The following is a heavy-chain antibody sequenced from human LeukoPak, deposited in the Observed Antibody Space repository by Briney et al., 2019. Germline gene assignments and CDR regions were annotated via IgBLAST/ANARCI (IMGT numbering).Heavy chain of an antibody. CDR2: IYYSGST. CDR1: GGSISSSSYY. CDR3: ASLGDYYGSGSYYVT. D-gene: IGHD3-10*01. Sequence: SETLSLTCTVSGGSISSSSYYWGWIRQPPGKGLEWLGSIYYSGSTYYNPSLKSRVTISVDTSKNQFSLKLSSVTAADTAVYYCASLGDYYGSGSYYVTWGQGTLVTVSS. V-gene: IGHV4-39*01. J-gene: IGHJ5*02.